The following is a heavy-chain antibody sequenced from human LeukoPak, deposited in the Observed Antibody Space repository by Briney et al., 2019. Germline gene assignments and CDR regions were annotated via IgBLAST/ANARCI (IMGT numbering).Heavy chain of an antibody. CDR1: GFTFSTYW. Sequence: GGSLRLSCAASGFTFSTYWMAWVRQAPGKGLEWVANIKGDESARHQADSVKGRFTISRDNAQNSVYLQMSSLRGDDTAVYYCARDVGGSLDYWGREILVTVSS. CDR3: ARDVGGSLDY. CDR2: IKGDESAR. D-gene: IGHD1-26*01. J-gene: IGHJ4*02. V-gene: IGHV3-7*01.